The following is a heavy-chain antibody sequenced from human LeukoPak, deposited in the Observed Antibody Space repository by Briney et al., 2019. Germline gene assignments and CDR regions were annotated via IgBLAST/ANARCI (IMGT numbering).Heavy chain of an antibody. CDR3: ARGTSYDSSGYYDPFDY. CDR1: GGSISSYY. CDR2: IYTSGST. D-gene: IGHD3-22*01. V-gene: IGHV4-4*07. Sequence: SETLSLTCTVSGGSISSYYWSWIRQPAGRGLEWIGRIYTSGSTNYNPSLKSRVTMSVDTSKNQSSLKLSSVTAADTAVYYCARGTSYDSSGYYDPFDYWGQGTLVTVSS. J-gene: IGHJ4*02.